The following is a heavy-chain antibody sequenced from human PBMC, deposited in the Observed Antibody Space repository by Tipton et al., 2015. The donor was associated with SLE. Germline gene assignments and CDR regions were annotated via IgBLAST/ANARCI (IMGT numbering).Heavy chain of an antibody. CDR3: AAPGYTSKWYPFEK. D-gene: IGHD5-24*01. V-gene: IGHV4-34*01. Sequence: TLSLTCAVYGGSFSGYYWSWIRQPPGKGLEWIGEINHSGSTNYNPSLKSRVTISVDTSKNQFSLKLSSVTAADTAVYYCAAPGYTSKWYPFEKWGQGLLNNVPS. J-gene: IGHJ4*02. CDR2: INHSGST. CDR1: GGSFSGYY.